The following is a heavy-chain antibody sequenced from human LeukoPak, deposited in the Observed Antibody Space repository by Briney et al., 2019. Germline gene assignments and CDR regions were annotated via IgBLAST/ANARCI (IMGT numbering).Heavy chain of an antibody. Sequence: GGSLRLSCAASGFTFDDYAMHWVRQAPGKGLEWVSGISWNSGSIGYADSVKGRFTISRDNAKNSLYLQMNSLRSEDTAMYYCAVLLRTLQLLDFWGQGTLVTVSS. J-gene: IGHJ4*02. V-gene: IGHV3-9*01. D-gene: IGHD3-10*01. CDR1: GFTFDDYA. CDR3: AVLLRTLQLLDF. CDR2: ISWNSGSI.